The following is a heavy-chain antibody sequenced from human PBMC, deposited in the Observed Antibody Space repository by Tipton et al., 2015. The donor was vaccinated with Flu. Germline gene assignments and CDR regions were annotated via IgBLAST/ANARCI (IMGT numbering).Heavy chain of an antibody. CDR3: AATDYEMDV. V-gene: IGHV4-39*01. J-gene: IGHJ6*02. D-gene: IGHD1-14*01. CDR1: GGSISSSAYY. CDR2: MYNSGST. Sequence: TLSLTCTVSGGSISSSAYYWGWIRQPPGKGLEWIANMYNSGSTYYNPSLKSRVTISVDTSKNQFSLRLSSVTAADTAVYYCAATDYEMDVWGQGTTVTVS.